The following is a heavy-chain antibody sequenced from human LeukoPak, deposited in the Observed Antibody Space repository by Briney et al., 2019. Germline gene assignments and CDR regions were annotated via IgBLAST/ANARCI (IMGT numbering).Heavy chain of an antibody. D-gene: IGHD2-15*01. CDR1: GLTFRSYA. CDR3: AKDQEGYCSGGSCYLGY. CDR2: ISGSGGST. V-gene: IGHV3-23*01. J-gene: IGHJ4*02. Sequence: GGSLRLSCAASGLTFRSYAMTWVRQAPGKGLEWVSAISGSGGSTYYADSVKGRFTISRDNSKNTLYLQMNSLRAEDTAVYYCAKDQEGYCSGGSCYLGYWGQGTLVTVSS.